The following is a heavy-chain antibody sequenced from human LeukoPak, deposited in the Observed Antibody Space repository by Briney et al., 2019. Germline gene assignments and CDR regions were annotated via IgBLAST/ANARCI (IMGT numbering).Heavy chain of an antibody. J-gene: IGHJ6*03. CDR1: GGSISSYY. V-gene: IGHV4-4*08. CDR2: IYTSGST. CDR3: ARFYYYYYYMDV. Sequence: SETLSLTCTVSGGSISSYYWSWIRQPPGKGLEWIGRIYTSGSTNYNPSLKSRVAISVDTSKNQFSLKLSSVTAADTAVYYCARFYYYYYYMDVWGKGTTVTVSS.